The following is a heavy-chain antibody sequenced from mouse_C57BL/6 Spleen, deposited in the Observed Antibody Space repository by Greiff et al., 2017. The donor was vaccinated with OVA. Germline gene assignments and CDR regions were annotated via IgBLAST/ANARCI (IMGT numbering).Heavy chain of an antibody. Sequence: QVQLQQPGAELVRPGSSVKLSCKASGYTFTSYWMHWVKQRPIQGLEWIGNIDPYDSETHYNQKFKDKATLTVDKSSSTSYMQLSILTSEYSAVYYSAKSPPIYSCYYAMDYWGQGTSVTVSS. J-gene: IGHJ4*01. V-gene: IGHV1-52*01. CDR2: IDPYDSET. CDR3: AKSPPIYSCYYAMDY. CDR1: GYTFTSYW.